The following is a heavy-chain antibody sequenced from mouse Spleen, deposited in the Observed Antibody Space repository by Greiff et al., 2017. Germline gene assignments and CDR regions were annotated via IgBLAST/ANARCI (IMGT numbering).Heavy chain of an antibody. D-gene: IGHD4-1*01. V-gene: IGHV5-9-3*01. Sequence: EVKLVESGGGLVKPGGSLKLSCAASGFTFSSYAMSWVRQTPEKRLAWVATISSGGSYTYYPDSVKGRFTISRDNAKNTLYLQMSSLRSEDTAMYYCARQGLTGSYFDYWGQGTTLTVSS. CDR3: ARQGLTGSYFDY. CDR1: GFTFSSYA. J-gene: IGHJ2*01. CDR2: ISSGGSYT.